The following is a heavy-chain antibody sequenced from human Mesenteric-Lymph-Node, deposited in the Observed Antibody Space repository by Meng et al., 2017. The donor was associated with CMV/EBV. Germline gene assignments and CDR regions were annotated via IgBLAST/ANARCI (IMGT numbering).Heavy chain of an antibody. J-gene: IGHJ4*02. CDR1: GFIFNSYA. D-gene: IGHD4-23*01. Sequence: GESLKISCAVSGFIFNSYAMHWVRQAPGKGLEWVAVISYDGSNKYYADSVKGRFTISRDNFKNTLYLQMNSLRAEDTAVYYCAKDHHYGGNGLTFDYWGQGTLVTVSS. CDR3: AKDHHYGGNGLTFDY. CDR2: ISYDGSNK. V-gene: IGHV3-30-3*01.